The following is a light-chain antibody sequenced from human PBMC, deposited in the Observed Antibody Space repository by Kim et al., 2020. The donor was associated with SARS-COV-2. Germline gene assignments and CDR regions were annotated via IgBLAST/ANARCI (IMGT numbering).Light chain of an antibody. V-gene: IGKV1D-16*01. J-gene: IGKJ4*01. Sequence: ASVGDRVNITCRASQGISTWLAWYQQKPDKAPTSLIYAASNLQTGVPSRFSGSGSGTDFTLTISSLQPEDFATYYCQQYNSYPLTFGGGTKVDIK. CDR3: QQYNSYPLT. CDR1: QGISTW. CDR2: AAS.